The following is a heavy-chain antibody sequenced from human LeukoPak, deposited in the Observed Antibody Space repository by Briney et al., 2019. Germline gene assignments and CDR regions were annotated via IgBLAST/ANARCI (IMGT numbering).Heavy chain of an antibody. Sequence: GESLKISCKGSDYSFTTYWIGWVRQMPGKGLEWMGFIYLGDSDTRYSPSFQGQVTISADNSITTAYLQWSSLKASDTAMYYCASLWARAFDIWGQGTMVTVSS. J-gene: IGHJ3*02. CDR2: IYLGDSDT. D-gene: IGHD3-10*01. CDR1: DYSFTTYW. CDR3: ASLWARAFDI. V-gene: IGHV5-51*01.